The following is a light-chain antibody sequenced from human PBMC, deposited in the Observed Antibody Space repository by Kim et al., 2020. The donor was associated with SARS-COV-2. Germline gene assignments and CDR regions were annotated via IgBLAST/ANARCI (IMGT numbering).Light chain of an antibody. CDR1: QSVSSY. CDR3: QQRSNWPRT. V-gene: IGKV3-11*01. Sequence: EIVLTQSPATLSLSPGEGATLSCRASQSVSSYLAWYQQKPGQAPRLLIHDASNRATGIPARFSGSGSGTDFTLTISSLEPEDFAVYYCQQRSNWPRTFGQGTKVDIK. CDR2: DAS. J-gene: IGKJ1*01.